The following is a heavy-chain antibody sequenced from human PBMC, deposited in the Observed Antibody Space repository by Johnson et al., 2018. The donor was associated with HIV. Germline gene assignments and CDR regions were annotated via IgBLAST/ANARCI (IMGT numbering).Heavy chain of an antibody. Sequence: MQLVESGGGLVKPGGSLRLSCAASGFSFSDYYMTWIRQAPGKGLEWVSYISSSGGTKYYADSVKGRFTISRDNAKNSLYLQMNSLRAEDTAVYYCARDFGLFLGKDDAFDIWGQGTMVTVSS. D-gene: IGHD7-27*01. CDR1: GFSFSDYY. CDR2: ISSSGGTK. V-gene: IGHV3-11*04. CDR3: ARDFGLFLGKDDAFDI. J-gene: IGHJ3*02.